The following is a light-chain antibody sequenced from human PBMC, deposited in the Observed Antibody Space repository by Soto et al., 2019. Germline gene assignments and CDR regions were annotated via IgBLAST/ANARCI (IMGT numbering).Light chain of an antibody. Sequence: EIVLTQSPATLSLSPGDRATLSCRASQSVSSYLAWYQQKPGQAPRLLIYDASTRATGIPARFSASGSGTDVTLTISSLEPEDFAVYYCQQRTNWAWTFGQGTKVEL. CDR1: QSVSSY. J-gene: IGKJ1*01. V-gene: IGKV3-11*01. CDR2: DAS. CDR3: QQRTNWAWT.